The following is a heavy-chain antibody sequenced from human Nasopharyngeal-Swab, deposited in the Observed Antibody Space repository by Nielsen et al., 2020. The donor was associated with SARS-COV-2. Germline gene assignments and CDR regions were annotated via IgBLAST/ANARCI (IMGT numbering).Heavy chain of an antibody. CDR1: GGSISSGFYS. D-gene: IGHD2-21*02. CDR2: IYHSGNT. V-gene: IGHV4-30-2*01. CDR3: ARKYCNGDCYFDY. Sequence: LRFSCAVSGGSISSGFYSWSWIRQPPGKGLEWIGYIYHSGNTYYNPSLKSRVTISVDRSKNQFSLRLSSVTAADTAVYYCARKYCNGDCYFDYWGQGTLVTVSS. J-gene: IGHJ4*02.